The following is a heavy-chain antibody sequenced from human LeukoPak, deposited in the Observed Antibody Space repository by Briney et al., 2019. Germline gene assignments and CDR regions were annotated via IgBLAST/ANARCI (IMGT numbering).Heavy chain of an antibody. CDR2: FDPEDGGT. D-gene: IGHD6-13*01. V-gene: IGHV1-24*01. CDR3: ATDPPYSSSPEYDY. J-gene: IGHJ4*02. CDR1: GYTLTELS. Sequence: ASVKVPCKVSGYTLTELSMHWVRQAPGKGLEWMGGFDPEDGGTIYAQKFQGRVTMTEDTSTDTAYMELSSLRSEDTAVYYCATDPPYSSSPEYDYWGQGTLVTVSS.